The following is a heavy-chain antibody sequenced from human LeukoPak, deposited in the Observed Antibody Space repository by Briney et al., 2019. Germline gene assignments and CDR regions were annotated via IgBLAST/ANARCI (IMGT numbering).Heavy chain of an antibody. V-gene: IGHV3-74*01. J-gene: IGHJ4*02. CDR3: VRDVWGDRDSYFDY. CDR2: INSDGRSA. CDR1: GFTFSSYW. Sequence: PGGSLRLSCAASGFTFSSYWMHWVRQAPGKGLVWVSRINSDGRSASYVDSVKGRFTMSRDNAKNTLYLQMNSLRAEDTAIYYCVRDVWGDRDSYFDYWGQGTLVTVSS. D-gene: IGHD2-21*01.